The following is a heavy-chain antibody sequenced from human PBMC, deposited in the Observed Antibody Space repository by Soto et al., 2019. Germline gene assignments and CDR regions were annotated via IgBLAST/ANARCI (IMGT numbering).Heavy chain of an antibody. CDR3: ARMVTGCSPWDYYFDY. V-gene: IGHV2-26*01. Sequence: QVTLTESGPVLVSPTETLTLTCTVSGISLSDARVIVSWIRQPPGKALEWLAHIFSSDEEAYNTSLRTRLTISKDTSKSQVVLTLTSMDPLDTATYYCARMVTGCSPWDYYFDYWGQGTLVTVSS. CDR2: IFSSDEE. D-gene: IGHD1-26*01. CDR1: GISLSDARVI. J-gene: IGHJ4*02.